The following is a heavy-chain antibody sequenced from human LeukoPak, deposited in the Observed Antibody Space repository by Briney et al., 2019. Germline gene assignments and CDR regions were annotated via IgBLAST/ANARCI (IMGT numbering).Heavy chain of an antibody. CDR3: ARGLHSSGWFPRFDY. CDR2: INSDGSST. CDR1: GFTFSSYW. V-gene: IGHV3-74*01. Sequence: PGGSLRLSCAASGFTFSSYWMHWVRQAPGKGLVWVSRINSDGSSTSYADSVKGRFTISRDNAKNTLYLQMNSLRAEDTAVYYCARGLHSSGWFPRFDYWGQGTLVTVSS. J-gene: IGHJ4*02. D-gene: IGHD6-19*01.